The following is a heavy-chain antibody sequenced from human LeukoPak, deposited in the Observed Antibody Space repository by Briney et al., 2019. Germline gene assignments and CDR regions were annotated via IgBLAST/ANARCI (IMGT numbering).Heavy chain of an antibody. Sequence: ASVKVSCKASGYTFTSSFMHWVRQAPGQGLGWMGIINPSGGSPTYAQKFQGRVTMTRDTSTSTVYMELSSLRSEDTAMYYCARDSSSSSLADPWGQGTLVTVSS. V-gene: IGHV1-46*01. J-gene: IGHJ5*02. CDR3: ARDSSSSSLADP. CDR2: INPSGGSP. D-gene: IGHD2-2*01. CDR1: GYTFTSSF.